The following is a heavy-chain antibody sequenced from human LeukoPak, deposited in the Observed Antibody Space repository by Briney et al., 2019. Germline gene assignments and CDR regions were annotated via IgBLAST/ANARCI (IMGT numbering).Heavy chain of an antibody. CDR3: ARDHVKLGSVFHPFDAFDI. Sequence: SETLSLTCTVSGGSINIYYWSWIRQPPGKGLEWIGYIYYSGSTNYNPSLKSRVTISVDTSKNQFSLKLSSVTAADTAVYYCARDHVKLGSVFHPFDAFDIWGQGTMVTVSS. V-gene: IGHV4-59*01. J-gene: IGHJ3*02. CDR1: GGSINIYY. D-gene: IGHD7-27*01. CDR2: IYYSGST.